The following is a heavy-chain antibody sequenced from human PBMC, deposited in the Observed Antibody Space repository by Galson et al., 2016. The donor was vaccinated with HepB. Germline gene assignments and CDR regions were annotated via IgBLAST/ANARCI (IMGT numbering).Heavy chain of an antibody. CDR1: GGTFSSYA. CDR2: INPFFGYT. CDR3: VRGPGMVGATGFDY. D-gene: IGHD1-26*01. V-gene: IGHV1-69*13. J-gene: IGHJ4*02. Sequence: SVKASCKATGGTFSSYAISWMRQAPGQGLEWMGGINPFFGYTNYAQKFQGRVTITADESMTTAYMELSSLKTEDTAVYYCVRGPGMVGATGFDYWGQGTLVTVSS.